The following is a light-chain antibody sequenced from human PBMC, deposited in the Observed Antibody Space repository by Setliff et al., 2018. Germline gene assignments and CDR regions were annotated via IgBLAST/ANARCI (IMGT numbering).Light chain of an antibody. V-gene: IGLV2-14*01. CDR3: SSYRSSSYV. CDR1: SSDIGGYNH. CDR2: QVS. J-gene: IGLJ1*01. Sequence: QSVLTQPASVSGSPGQSITISCTGTSSDIGGYNHVSWYQQHPGEAPKLMIYQVSNRPSGVSYRFSGSKSANMASLTISGLQAEDEADYYCSSYRSSSYVFGTGTKVTV.